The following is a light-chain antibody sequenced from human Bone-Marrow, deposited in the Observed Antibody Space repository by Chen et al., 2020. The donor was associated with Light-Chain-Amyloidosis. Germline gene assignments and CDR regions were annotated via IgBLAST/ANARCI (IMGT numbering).Light chain of an antibody. V-gene: IGKV1-27*01. CDR3: QKYNSAPLT. Sequence: DIQMTQSPSSLSASVGDRVSITCRASQDISNFLAWYQQKPGKVPKLLIYAASTLRSGDPSRFSGSGSGTEFTLTISSLQPDDVASYYCQKYNSAPLTFGGGIKVEIK. J-gene: IGKJ4*01. CDR1: QDISNF. CDR2: AAS.